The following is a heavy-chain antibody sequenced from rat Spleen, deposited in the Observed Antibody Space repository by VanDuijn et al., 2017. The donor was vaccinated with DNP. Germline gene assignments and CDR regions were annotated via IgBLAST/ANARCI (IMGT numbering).Heavy chain of an antibody. D-gene: IGHD1-11*01. J-gene: IGHJ1*01. CDR2: ISYSGST. V-gene: IGHV3-1*01. CDR1: GYSITSNY. Sequence: EVQLQESGPGLVKPSQSLSLTCSVTGYSITSNYWGWIRKFPGNKMEWIGHISYSGSTSYNPSLKSRISITRDTSKNQFFLQFNSVTTEDTATYYCARGLNYGGYIYSWYFDFWGPGTMVTVSS. CDR3: ARGLNYGGYIYSWYFDF.